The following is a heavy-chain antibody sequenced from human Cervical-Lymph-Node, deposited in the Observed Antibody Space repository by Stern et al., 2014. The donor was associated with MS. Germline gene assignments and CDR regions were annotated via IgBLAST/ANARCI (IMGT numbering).Heavy chain of an antibody. D-gene: IGHD5-24*01. CDR2: IHYTGST. V-gene: IGHV4-39*01. J-gene: IGHJ4*02. Sequence: VHLVESGPGLVKPSETLSLTCTVSGGSISSSSHYWGWIRQPPGKGLEWLASIHYTGSTHHNPSLKSRATISVDTSKNQFSLKLTSVTAADTAVYYCAREGSRDYFDYWGQGTLVTVSS. CDR1: GGSISSSSHY. CDR3: AREGSRDYFDY.